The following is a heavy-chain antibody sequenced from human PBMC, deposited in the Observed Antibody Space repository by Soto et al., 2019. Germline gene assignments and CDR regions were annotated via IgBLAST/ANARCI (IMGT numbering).Heavy chain of an antibody. Sequence: SVKVSCKASGGTFSSYTISWVRQAPGQGLEWMGRIIPILGIANYAQKFQGRVTITADKSTSTAYMELSSLRSEDTAVYYCARDLRGYSYGKETDYWGQGTLVTVSS. CDR2: IIPILGIA. D-gene: IGHD5-18*01. CDR3: ARDLRGYSYGKETDY. V-gene: IGHV1-69*04. CDR1: GGTFSSYT. J-gene: IGHJ4*02.